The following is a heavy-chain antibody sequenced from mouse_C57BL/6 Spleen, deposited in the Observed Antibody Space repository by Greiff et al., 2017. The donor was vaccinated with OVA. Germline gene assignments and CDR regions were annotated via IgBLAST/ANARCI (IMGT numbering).Heavy chain of an antibody. V-gene: IGHV1-26*01. CDR1: GYTFTDYY. J-gene: IGHJ3*01. D-gene: IGHD1-1*01. CDR2: INPKNGGT. CDR3: SRCSYYGSSLFAY. Sequence: VQLQQSGPELVKPGASVKLSCKASGYTFTDYYMNWVKQSHGKSLEWIGDINPKNGGTSYNQKFKGKATLTVDKSSSTAYMELRSLTSEDSAVXYFSRCSYYGSSLFAYWGQGTLVTVSA.